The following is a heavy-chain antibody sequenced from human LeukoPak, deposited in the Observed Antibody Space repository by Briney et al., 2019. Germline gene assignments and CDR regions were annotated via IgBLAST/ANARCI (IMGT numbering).Heavy chain of an antibody. J-gene: IGHJ3*02. CDR1: GGSISSYY. D-gene: IGHD5-18*01. CDR3: ALGYSYGFDI. Sequence: SETLSLTCTVSGGSISSYYWSWIRQPPGKGLEWIGYIYYSGRTNYNPSLKSRVTLSVDTSKNQFSLKLSSVTAADTVVYYCALGYSYGFDIWGQGTMVTVSS. V-gene: IGHV4-59*08. CDR2: IYYSGRT.